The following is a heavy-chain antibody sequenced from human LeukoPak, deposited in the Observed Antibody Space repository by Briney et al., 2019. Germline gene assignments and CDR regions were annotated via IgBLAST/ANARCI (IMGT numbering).Heavy chain of an antibody. Sequence: XMXXVRQAPGKGLEWVGVISYDGSNKYYADSVTARFTISKDNSKNTLYLPMNSLRAEDTAVYYCARDRTRGRRADYWGQGTLVTVSS. CDR3: ARDRTRGRRADY. CDR2: ISYDGSNK. J-gene: IGHJ4*02. CDR1: X. V-gene: IGHV3-30*04.